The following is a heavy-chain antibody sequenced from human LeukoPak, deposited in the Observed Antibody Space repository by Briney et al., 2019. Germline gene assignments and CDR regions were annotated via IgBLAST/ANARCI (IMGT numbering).Heavy chain of an antibody. J-gene: IGHJ4*02. CDR1: GHILTELR. V-gene: IGHV1-24*01. Sequence: ASVTVSCKVSGHILTELRIYWVRQAPGQGLEWMGSFDPEDGETMYAQKIQGRFSMTEDTSTDTAHMELTGLRSQDTAVYYCVAERYDDKSGHREYWGQGTLVSVSS. CDR2: FDPEDGET. CDR3: VAERYDDKSGHREY. D-gene: IGHD3-22*01.